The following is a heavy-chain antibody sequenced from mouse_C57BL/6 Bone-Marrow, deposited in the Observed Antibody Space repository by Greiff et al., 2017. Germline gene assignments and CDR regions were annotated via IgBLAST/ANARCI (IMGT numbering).Heavy chain of an antibody. V-gene: IGHV1-82*01. Sequence: VKLQESGPELVKPGASVKISCKASGYAFSSSWMNWVKQRPGKGLEWIGRIYPGDGDTNYNGKFKGKATLTADKSSSTAYMQLSSLTSEDSAVYFCARSDYGSSYGYFDYWGQGTTLTVSS. D-gene: IGHD1-1*01. J-gene: IGHJ2*01. CDR1: GYAFSSSW. CDR2: IYPGDGDT. CDR3: ARSDYGSSYGYFDY.